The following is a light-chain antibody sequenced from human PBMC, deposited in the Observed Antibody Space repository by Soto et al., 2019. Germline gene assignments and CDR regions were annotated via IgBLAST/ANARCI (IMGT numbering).Light chain of an antibody. CDR3: LLYDGGVWV. CDR1: TGAGNSGYY. Sequence: QAVVTQEPSLTVSPGGTVTLTVASSTGAGNSGYYPNWFQQKPGQAPRALVSSSTNKHSWTPARFAGSLLGCKAALTLSGVQPEDEADYYGLLYDGGVWVFGGGTQLTVL. V-gene: IGLV7-43*01. J-gene: IGLJ3*02. CDR2: SST.